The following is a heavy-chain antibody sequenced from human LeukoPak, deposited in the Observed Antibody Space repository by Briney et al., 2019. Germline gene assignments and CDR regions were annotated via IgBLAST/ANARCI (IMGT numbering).Heavy chain of an antibody. J-gene: IGHJ4*02. CDR3: AKDQAAGCHLDY. V-gene: IGHV3-23*01. D-gene: IGHD6-13*01. CDR2: ISGSGGST. Sequence: PGGSLRLSCAASGFTFSSYAMSWVRQAPGKGLEWVSAISGSGGSTYYADSVKGRFTISRDNSKNTLYLQMDSLRAEDTAVYYCAKDQAAGCHLDYWGQGTLVTVSS. CDR1: GFTFSSYA.